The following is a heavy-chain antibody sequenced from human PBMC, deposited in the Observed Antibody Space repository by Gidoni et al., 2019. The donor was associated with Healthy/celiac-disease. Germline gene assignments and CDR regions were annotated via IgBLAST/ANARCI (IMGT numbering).Heavy chain of an antibody. Sequence: QPQLQESGSGLVKPSQTLSLTCAVSGCSISSGGYSWSWIRQPPGKGLEWIEYIYHSGSTYYNPSLKSRVTISVDRSKNQFSLKLSAVTAADTAVYYGARGIVGGGFDPWGQGTLVTVSS. J-gene: IGHJ5*02. V-gene: IGHV4-30-2*01. D-gene: IGHD2-15*01. CDR1: GCSISSGGYS. CDR3: ARGIVGGGFDP. CDR2: IYHSGST.